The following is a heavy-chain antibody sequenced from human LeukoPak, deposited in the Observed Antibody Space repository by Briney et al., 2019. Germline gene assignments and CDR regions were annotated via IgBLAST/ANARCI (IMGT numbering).Heavy chain of an antibody. J-gene: IGHJ4*02. CDR2: IKSKTDGGTT. Sequence: GGSLRLSCAASGLTFSNAWMHWVRQAPGKGLEWVGRIKSKTDGGTTNYAAPVKGRFTISRDESKNMSYLEMSSLKTEDTAMYYCITDPIDWGQGTLVTVSS. CDR1: GLTFSNAW. CDR3: ITDPID. V-gene: IGHV3-15*01.